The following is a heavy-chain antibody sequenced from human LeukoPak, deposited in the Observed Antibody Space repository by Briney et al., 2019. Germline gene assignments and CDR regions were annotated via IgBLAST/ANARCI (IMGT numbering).Heavy chain of an antibody. CDR2: IGGSGGTT. CDR1: GFTFSSYG. V-gene: IGHV3-23*01. D-gene: IGHD3-10*01. J-gene: IGHJ4*02. Sequence: GGSLRLSCAASGFTFSSYGMHWVRQSPGKGLEWVSAIGGSGGTTYYADSVKGRFTISRDNSKNTLYLQMNSLRAEDTALYYCSKDRGGTLGDYFDYWGQGTLVTVSS. CDR3: SKDRGGTLGDYFDY.